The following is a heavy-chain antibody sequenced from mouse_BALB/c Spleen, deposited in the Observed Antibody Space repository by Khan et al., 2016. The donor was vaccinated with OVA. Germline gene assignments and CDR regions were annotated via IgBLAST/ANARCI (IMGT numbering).Heavy chain of an antibody. CDR2: ISYSGST. Sequence: EVPLQESGPGLVKPSQSLSLTCTVNGYSITSNYAWNWIRQFPENKLEWMGYISYSGSTNYNPSLKSRLSITRDTSKNQFFLLLHSVTTEDSATYYCARGNYYGYALDYWGQGTSVTVSS. D-gene: IGHD1-1*01. CDR1: GYSITSNYA. J-gene: IGHJ4*01. CDR3: ARGNYYGYALDY. V-gene: IGHV3-2*02.